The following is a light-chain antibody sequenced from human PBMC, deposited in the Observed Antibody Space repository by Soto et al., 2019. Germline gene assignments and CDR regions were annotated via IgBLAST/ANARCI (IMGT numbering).Light chain of an antibody. Sequence: QSALTQPRSVSGSPGQSVTISCTGTSSDVGGYDYVSWYQQHPGKAPKLMIYDVTKRPSGVPDRFSGSKSGDTASLTISGLQAEDEADYYCCSYAGSSALDVVFGGGTQLTVL. J-gene: IGLJ2*01. CDR3: CSYAGSSALDVV. CDR1: SSDVGGYDY. V-gene: IGLV2-11*01. CDR2: DVT.